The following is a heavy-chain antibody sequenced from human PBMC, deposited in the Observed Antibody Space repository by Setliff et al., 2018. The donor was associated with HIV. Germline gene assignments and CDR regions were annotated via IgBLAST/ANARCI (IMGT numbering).Heavy chain of an antibody. CDR1: DDSFSTNY. D-gene: IGHD6-13*01. CDR2: T. J-gene: IGHJ4*02. Sequence: PSETLSLTCNVSDDSFSTNYWSWVRQPPGKGLEWIGNTYYNPSLKSRVSISVDRSKNHFSPRLSSVTAADTAVYYCARGGSRGSWYWDYWGQGTLVTVSS. CDR3: ARGGSRGSWYWDY. V-gene: IGHV4-59*12.